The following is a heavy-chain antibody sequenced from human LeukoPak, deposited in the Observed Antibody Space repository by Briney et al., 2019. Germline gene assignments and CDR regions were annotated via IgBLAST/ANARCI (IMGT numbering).Heavy chain of an antibody. V-gene: IGHV5-51*01. CDR3: ARLLSDCSGTTCQYNWFDP. Sequence: GDYLKISCKGSGYSFTNYWIAWVRQMPGKGLEWMGIIYPGDSDTRYSPSVQGQVTISADKSLSTAYLQWGTLRASDTAMYYCARLLSDCSGTTCQYNWFDPWGQGTLVSVSS. J-gene: IGHJ5*02. CDR1: GYSFTNYW. D-gene: IGHD2-2*01. CDR2: IYPGDSDT.